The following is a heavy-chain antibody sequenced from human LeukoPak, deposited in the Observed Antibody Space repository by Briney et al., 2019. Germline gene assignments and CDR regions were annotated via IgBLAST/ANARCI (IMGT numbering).Heavy chain of an antibody. CDR2: IYTSGST. CDR1: GGSISSYY. J-gene: IGHJ4*02. Sequence: ETLSLTCTVSGGSISSYYWSWIRQPAGKGLEWIGRIYTSGSTNYNPSLKGRVTMSVDTSKNQFSLRLSSVTAADTAVYYCARFTVVTPRAFDYWGQGTLVTVSS. V-gene: IGHV4-4*07. D-gene: IGHD4-23*01. CDR3: ARFTVVTPRAFDY.